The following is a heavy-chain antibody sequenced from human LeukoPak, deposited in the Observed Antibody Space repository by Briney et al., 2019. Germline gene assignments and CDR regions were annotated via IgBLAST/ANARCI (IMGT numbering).Heavy chain of an antibody. CDR1: GGSTSSSNW. CDR3: ARCPSYYYDSSGYYYDQHYCFDY. CDR2: IYHSGST. Sequence: SETLSLTCAVSGGSTSSSNWWSWVRQPPEKGLEWIGEIYHSGSTNYNPSLKSRVTISLDKSKNQFSLKLSSVTAADTAVYYCARCPSYYYDSSGYYYDQHYCFDYWGQGTLVTVSS. D-gene: IGHD3-22*01. J-gene: IGHJ4*02. V-gene: IGHV4-4*02.